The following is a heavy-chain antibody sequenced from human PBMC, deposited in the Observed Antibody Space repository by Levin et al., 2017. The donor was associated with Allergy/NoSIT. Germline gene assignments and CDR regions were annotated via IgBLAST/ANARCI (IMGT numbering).Heavy chain of an antibody. J-gene: IGHJ3*01. CDR1: GFSFRSYD. V-gene: IGHV3-13*01. CDR2: LGTFDDV. D-gene: IGHD2-15*01. CDR3: VRGSHCVGRSCYPVGAFDV. Sequence: PGGSLRLSCAASGFSFRSYDMHWVRQVAGKGLEWVSGLGTFDDVYYADSVKGRFTSSRDNAKNSLYLEMDNLRVGDTALYYCVRGSHCVGRSCYPVGAFDVWGQGTQVTVSS.